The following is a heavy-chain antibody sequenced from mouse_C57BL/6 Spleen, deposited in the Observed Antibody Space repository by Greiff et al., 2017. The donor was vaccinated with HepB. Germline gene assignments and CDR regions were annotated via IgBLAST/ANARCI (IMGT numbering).Heavy chain of an antibody. CDR2: IGSGGST. CDR3: ARNREYSGSSYGYFDV. V-gene: IGHV2-2*01. J-gene: IGHJ1*03. Sequence: QVQLQQSGPGLVQPSQSLSITCTVSGFSLTSYGVHWVRQSPGKGLEWLGVIGSGGSTDYNAAFISRLSISKDNSKSQVVFIMNSLQADDNAIYYCARNREYSGSSYGYFDVWGTGTTVTVSS. D-gene: IGHD1-1*01. CDR1: GFSLTSYG.